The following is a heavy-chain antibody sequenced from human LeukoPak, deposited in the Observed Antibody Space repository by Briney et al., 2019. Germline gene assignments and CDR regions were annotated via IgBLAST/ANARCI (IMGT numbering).Heavy chain of an antibody. D-gene: IGHD3-22*01. Sequence: PSETLSLTCTVSGGSISSHYWSWIRQPPGKGLEWIGYIYYSGSTNYNPSLKSRVTISVDTSKNQFSLKLSSVTAADTAVYYCARYYYDSSGYGFDYWGQGTLVTVSS. CDR1: GGSISSHY. CDR2: IYYSGST. CDR3: ARYYYDSSGYGFDY. J-gene: IGHJ4*02. V-gene: IGHV4-59*11.